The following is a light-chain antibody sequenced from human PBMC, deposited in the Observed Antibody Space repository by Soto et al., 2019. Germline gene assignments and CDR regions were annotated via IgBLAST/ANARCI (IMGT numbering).Light chain of an antibody. CDR3: SPYTSSSLSV. J-gene: IGLJ1*01. Sequence: QSVLTQPASVSGSPGQSITISCTGTSSDVGGYNYVSWYQQHPGKAPKLMIYEVSNRPSGVSNRFSGSRSGNTASLTISGLQAEYEADYGCSPYTSSSLSVCGTGPEVT. CDR2: EVS. CDR1: SSDVGGYNY. V-gene: IGLV2-14*01.